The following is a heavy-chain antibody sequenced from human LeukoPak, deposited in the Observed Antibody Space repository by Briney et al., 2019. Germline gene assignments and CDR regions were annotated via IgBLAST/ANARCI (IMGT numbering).Heavy chain of an antibody. D-gene: IGHD2-15*01. CDR1: GYTFTSYG. Sequence: ASVKVSCKASGYTFTSYGISWVRQAPGQGLEWMGWISAYNGNTNYAQKLQGRVTMTTDTSTSTAYMELRSLRPDDTAVYYCARVGVVVVVAAAGYWGQGTLVTVSS. CDR3: ARVGVVVVVAAAGY. CDR2: ISAYNGNT. V-gene: IGHV1-18*01. J-gene: IGHJ4*02.